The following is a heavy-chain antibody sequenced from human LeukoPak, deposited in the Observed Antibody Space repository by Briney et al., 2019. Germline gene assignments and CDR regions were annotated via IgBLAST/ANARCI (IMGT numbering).Heavy chain of an antibody. V-gene: IGHV3-21*01. CDR1: GFNFDDYA. CDR2: ISSSSDYI. Sequence: PGGSLRLSCAASGFNFDDYAMHWVRQAPGKGLEWVSAISSSSDYIFYADSVQGRFTISRDNAVNSLFLQMNSLRAEDTAVYYCASRYCTSTNCYAFDIWGQGTMVTVSS. CDR3: ASRYCTSTNCYAFDI. D-gene: IGHD2-2*01. J-gene: IGHJ3*02.